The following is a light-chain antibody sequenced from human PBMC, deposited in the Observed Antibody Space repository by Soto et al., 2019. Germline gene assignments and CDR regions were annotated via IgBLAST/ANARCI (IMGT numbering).Light chain of an antibody. J-gene: IGKJ3*01. CDR3: QQYGSSPPKVT. Sequence: EIVLTQSPGTLSLSPGERATLSCRASQSVSSSYLAWYQQKPGQAPRLLIYGASSRATGIPDRFSGSGSGTDFTLTISRLEPEDFAVYYCQQYGSSPPKVTFGPATKVDIK. V-gene: IGKV3-20*01. CDR1: QSVSSSY. CDR2: GAS.